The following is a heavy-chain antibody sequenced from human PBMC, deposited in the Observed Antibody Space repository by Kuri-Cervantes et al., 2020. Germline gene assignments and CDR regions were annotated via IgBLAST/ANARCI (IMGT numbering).Heavy chain of an antibody. Sequence: SVKVSCKASGGTFSNYDMRWVRQAPGQGLEWMGGIIPFFGTANYAQKFQGRVTITADESTSTAYMELSSLRSEDTAVYYCARGSYSSGWLYYYYGMDVWGQGTTVTVSS. CDR1: GGTFSNYD. V-gene: IGHV1-69*13. CDR3: ARGSYSSGWLYYYYGMDV. CDR2: IIPFFGTA. D-gene: IGHD6-19*01. J-gene: IGHJ6*02.